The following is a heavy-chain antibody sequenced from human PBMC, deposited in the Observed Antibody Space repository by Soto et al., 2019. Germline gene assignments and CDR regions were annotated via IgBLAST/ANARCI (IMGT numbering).Heavy chain of an antibody. J-gene: IGHJ4*02. CDR2: ISSSSSYI. CDR3: FTLVVVVVAATPAPVDY. V-gene: IGHV3-21*01. Sequence: GGSLRLSCAASGVTFSSYSMNWVRQAPGKGLEWVSSISSSSSYIYYADSVKGRFTISRDNAKNSLYLQMNSLRAEDTAVYYCFTLVVVVVAATPAPVDYWGQGTLVTVSS. D-gene: IGHD2-15*01. CDR1: GVTFSSYS.